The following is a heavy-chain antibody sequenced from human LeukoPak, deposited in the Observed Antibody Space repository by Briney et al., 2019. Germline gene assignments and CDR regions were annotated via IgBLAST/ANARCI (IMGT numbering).Heavy chain of an antibody. J-gene: IGHJ6*04. Sequence: ASVKVSCKASGYTFSGYYIHWVRQAPGQGLEWVGWINPNSGGTNYAQKFQGRVTMTRDTSISTAYMELSRLISDDTAVYYCARGLTLYTGSYYPQDVRGKGTTVTVSS. D-gene: IGHD1-26*01. CDR2: INPNSGGT. V-gene: IGHV1-2*02. CDR1: GYTFSGYY. CDR3: ARGLTLYTGSYYPQDV.